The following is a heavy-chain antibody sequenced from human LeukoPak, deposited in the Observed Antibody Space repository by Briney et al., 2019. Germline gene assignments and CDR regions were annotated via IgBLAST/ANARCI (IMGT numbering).Heavy chain of an antibody. V-gene: IGHV3-48*01. CDR1: GFTFSIYS. CDR2: ISDSSTTI. Sequence: PGGSLRLSCIASGFTFSIYSMNWVRQVPGKGLEWVSYISDSSTTIYYADSVEGRFTISRDNAKNSLYLQMNSLRAEDTAVYSCARDWYGDYGYWGQGTLVTVSS. D-gene: IGHD4-17*01. CDR3: ARDWYGDYGY. J-gene: IGHJ4*02.